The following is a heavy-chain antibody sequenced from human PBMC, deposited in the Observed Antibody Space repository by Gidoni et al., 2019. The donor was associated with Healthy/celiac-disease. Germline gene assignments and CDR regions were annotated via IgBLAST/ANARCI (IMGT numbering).Heavy chain of an antibody. Sequence: EVQLVQSGAEVKKPGESLKISCKGYGYRLTSYWLGGVRQMPGKGLEWMGIIYPGDSDTRYSPSFQGQVTISADKSISTAYLQWSSLKASDTAMYYCYVRIAAFDIWGQGTMVTVSS. CDR1: GYRLTSYW. D-gene: IGHD3-10*02. CDR2: IYPGDSDT. J-gene: IGHJ3*02. CDR3: YVRIAAFDI. V-gene: IGHV5-51*01.